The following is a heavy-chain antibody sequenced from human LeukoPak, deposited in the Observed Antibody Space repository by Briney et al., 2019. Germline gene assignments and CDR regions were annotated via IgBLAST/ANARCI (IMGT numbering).Heavy chain of an antibody. J-gene: IGHJ4*02. CDR1: GFTFSSYA. Sequence: GGSLRLSCAASGFTFSSYAMSWVRQAPGMGLEWVSSTSGSGGSEYYADSVKGRYTISRDNSKNTLYLQMNCLRGEDTAVYYCAKNAAPTRYFDWLPIDYWGQGTLVTVSS. D-gene: IGHD3-9*01. CDR3: AKNAAPTRYFDWLPIDY. CDR2: TSGSGGSE. V-gene: IGHV3-23*01.